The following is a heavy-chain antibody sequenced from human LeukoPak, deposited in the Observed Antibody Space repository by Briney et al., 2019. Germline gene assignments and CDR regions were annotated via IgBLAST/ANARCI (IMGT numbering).Heavy chain of an antibody. V-gene: IGHV1-8*01. CDR1: GYTFTSYD. Sequence: ASVKVSCRASGYTFTSYDINWVRQATGQGLEWMGWMNPNSGNTGYAQKFQGRVTMTRNTSISTAYMELSSLRSEDTAVYYCARGLLGSSWYEYWGQGTLVTVSS. J-gene: IGHJ4*02. D-gene: IGHD6-13*01. CDR3: ARGLLGSSWYEY. CDR2: MNPNSGNT.